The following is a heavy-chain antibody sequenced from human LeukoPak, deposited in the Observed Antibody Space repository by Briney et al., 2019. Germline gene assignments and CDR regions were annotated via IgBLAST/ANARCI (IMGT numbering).Heavy chain of an antibody. Sequence: GGSLRLSCAASGFAFTSYALSWVRKAPGKRLEWVSAISGSGGSTYYADSVKGRFTISRDNFKNTLYLQMNSLRAEDTAVYYCAKNNILTGYDLYYFDYWGQGTLVTVSS. D-gene: IGHD3-9*01. V-gene: IGHV3-23*01. CDR3: AKNNILTGYDLYYFDY. CDR2: ISGSGGST. CDR1: GFAFTSYA. J-gene: IGHJ4*02.